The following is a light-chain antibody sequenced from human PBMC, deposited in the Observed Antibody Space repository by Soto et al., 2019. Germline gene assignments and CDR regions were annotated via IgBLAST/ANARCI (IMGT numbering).Light chain of an antibody. Sequence: DIVMTQSPDSLAVSLGERATINCKSSQSVLYSSNNKNYLAWYQQKPGQPPKLLIYWASTRESGVPDRCSGSGSGTDFTLTISSLQAEDVAVYYCQQYFGTPPWTFGQGTKVEIK. V-gene: IGKV4-1*01. CDR3: QQYFGTPPWT. CDR2: WAS. J-gene: IGKJ1*01. CDR1: QSVLYSSNNKNY.